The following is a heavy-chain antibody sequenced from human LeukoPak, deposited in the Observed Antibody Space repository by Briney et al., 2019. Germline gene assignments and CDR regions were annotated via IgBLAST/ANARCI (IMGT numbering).Heavy chain of an antibody. CDR2: IYYSGST. CDR1: GGSISSGDYY. Sequence: SETLSLTCTVSGGSISSGDYYWSWIRQPPGKGLEWIGYIYYSGSTNYNPSLKSRVTISVDTSKNQFSLKLSSVTAADTAVYYCARDSSSWYVPNYYYGMDVWGQGTTVTVSS. V-gene: IGHV4-61*08. CDR3: ARDSSSWYVPNYYYGMDV. D-gene: IGHD6-13*01. J-gene: IGHJ6*02.